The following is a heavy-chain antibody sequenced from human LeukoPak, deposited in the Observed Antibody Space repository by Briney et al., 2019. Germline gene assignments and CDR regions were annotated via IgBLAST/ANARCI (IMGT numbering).Heavy chain of an antibody. V-gene: IGHV1-2*02. CDR3: ATRPRPVTIGPFDY. Sequence: ASVKVSCMASGYALTGNDFYWVRQAPGQGLEYMGSANPFTGDTNYAQKFQGRVTMTRDTSRNTAYMELSGLTSDDTAMYYCATRPRPVTIGPFDYWGQGTLVTVSS. CDR1: GYALTGND. D-gene: IGHD2-21*02. CDR2: ANPFTGDT. J-gene: IGHJ4*02.